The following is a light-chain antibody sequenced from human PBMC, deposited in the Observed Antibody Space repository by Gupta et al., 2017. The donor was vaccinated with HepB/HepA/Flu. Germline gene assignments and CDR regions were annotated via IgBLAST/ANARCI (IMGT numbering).Light chain of an antibody. Sequence: EIVLTQSPATLSLSTGERATPSCRASQSVSSYLAWYQQKPGQAPRLLIYDASNRATGIPARFSGSGSGTDFTLTISSLEPEEFAVYYCQQRSNWPPVYTFGQGTKLEIK. V-gene: IGKV3-11*01. J-gene: IGKJ2*01. CDR3: QQRSNWPPVYT. CDR1: QSVSSY. CDR2: DAS.